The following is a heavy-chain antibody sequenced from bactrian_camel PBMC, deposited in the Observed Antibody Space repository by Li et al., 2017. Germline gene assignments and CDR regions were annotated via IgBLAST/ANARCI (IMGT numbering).Heavy chain of an antibody. V-gene: IGHV3S54*01. J-gene: IGHJ4*01. CDR2: IYADGTVT. CDR1: GATQDIGC. D-gene: IGHD2*01. Sequence: VQLVESGGESVQAGGSLRLSCVASGATQDIGCMGWFRQVPGLEREGVANIYADGTVTEYSDSVKGRFTISKDNAKNTLYLQMHSLKLEDTAMYYCAADFGPYCSGSYLARRANFEGQGTQVTVS.